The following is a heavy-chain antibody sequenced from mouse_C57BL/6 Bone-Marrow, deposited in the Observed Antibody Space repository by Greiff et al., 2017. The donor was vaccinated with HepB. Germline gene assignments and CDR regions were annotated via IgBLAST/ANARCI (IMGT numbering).Heavy chain of an antibody. J-gene: IGHJ2*01. CDR2: INPYNGDT. D-gene: IGHD1-1*01. V-gene: IGHV1-20*01. CDR1: GYSFTGYF. CDR3: ARYYYGSSYDYFDY. Sequence: EVQLQQSGPELVKPGDSVKISCKASGYSFTGYFMNWVMQSHGKSLEWIGRINPYNGDTFYNQKFKGKATLTVDKSSSTAHMELRSLTSEDSAVYYCARYYYGSSYDYFDYWGQGTTLTVSS.